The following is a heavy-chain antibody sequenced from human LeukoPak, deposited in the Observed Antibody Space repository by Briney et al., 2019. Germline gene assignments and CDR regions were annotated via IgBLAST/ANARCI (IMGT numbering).Heavy chain of an antibody. CDR2: ISYDGSNK. Sequence: GGSLRLSCAASGFTFSSYAMHWVRQAPGKGLEWVAVISYDGSNKYYADSVKGRFTISRDNSKNTLYLQMNSLRAEDTAVYYCARGRRELLLTPLDYWGQGTLVTVSS. CDR1: GFTFSSYA. V-gene: IGHV3-30-3*01. J-gene: IGHJ4*02. CDR3: ARGRRELLLTPLDY. D-gene: IGHD3-10*01.